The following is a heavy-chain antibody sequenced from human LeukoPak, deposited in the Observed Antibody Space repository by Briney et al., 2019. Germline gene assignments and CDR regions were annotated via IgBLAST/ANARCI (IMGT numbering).Heavy chain of an antibody. CDR2: MNPNSGNT. V-gene: IGHV1-8*01. CDR3: ARGLASGYEGYYYYYMDV. Sequence: ASVKVSCKASGYTFTSYDIDWVRQATGQGLEWMGWMNPNSGNTGYAQKFQGRVTMTRSTSISTAYMELSSLRSEDTAVYYCARGLASGYEGYYYYYMDVWGKGTTVTISS. D-gene: IGHD5-12*01. CDR1: GYTFTSYD. J-gene: IGHJ6*03.